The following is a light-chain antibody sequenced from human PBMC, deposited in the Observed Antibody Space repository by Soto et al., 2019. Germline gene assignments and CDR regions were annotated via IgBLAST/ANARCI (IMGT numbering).Light chain of an antibody. J-gene: IGKJ5*01. CDR1: QSVISTY. CDR2: GAS. V-gene: IGKV3-20*01. Sequence: ESVLTQSPCTLSLSPGERATLSCRASQSVISTYLAWYQQKPGQAPRLLIYGASSRATGIPDRFSGSGSGTDFTLTISRLEPEDFAVYYCQQYGSSPITFGQGTRLEIK. CDR3: QQYGSSPIT.